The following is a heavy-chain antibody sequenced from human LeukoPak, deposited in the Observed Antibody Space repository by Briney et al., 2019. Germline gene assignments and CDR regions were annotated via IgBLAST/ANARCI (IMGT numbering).Heavy chain of an antibody. D-gene: IGHD1-26*01. V-gene: IGHV4-34*01. CDR1: GGSFSGYY. CDR2: INHSGST. Sequence: PSETLSLTCAVYGGSFSGYYWSWIRQPPGKGLEWIGEINHSGSTNYNPSLKSRVTISVDTSKNQFSLKLSSVTAADTAVYYRAGSVGVGATSAYYYFDYWGQGTLVTVSS. J-gene: IGHJ4*02. CDR3: AGSVGVGATSAYYYFDY.